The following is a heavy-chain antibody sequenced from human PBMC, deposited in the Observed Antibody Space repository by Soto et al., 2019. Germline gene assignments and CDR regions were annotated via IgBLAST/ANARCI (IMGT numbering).Heavy chain of an antibody. CDR1: GGSFSGYY. V-gene: IGHV4-34*01. D-gene: IGHD6-6*01. CDR2: INHSGST. J-gene: IGHJ5*02. CDR3: AKPLPMRHYSSWGASPGQVVGGRFDP. Sequence: QVQLQQWGAGLLKPSETLSLTCAVYGGSFSGYYWSWIRQPPGKGLEWIGEINHSGSTNYNPSLKMHVPISVDVPKIFFSLKLISVPAADMVVYDCAKPLPMRHYSSWGASPGQVVGGRFDPWGREAWVPVSS.